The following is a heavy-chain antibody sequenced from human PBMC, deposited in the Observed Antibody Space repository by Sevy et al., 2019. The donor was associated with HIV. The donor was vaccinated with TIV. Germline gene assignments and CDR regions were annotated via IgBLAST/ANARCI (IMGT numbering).Heavy chain of an antibody. Sequence: ASVKVSCKASGYTFNSHGISWVRQAPGQGLEWMGWISAFNGNKNSAQKFQGRVAMTTDTSTSTAYMELRGLKPDDTAVYYCARDRMLYDSGSDHPLAYWGQRTLVTVSS. D-gene: IGHD3-10*01. CDR1: GYTFNSHG. V-gene: IGHV1-18*01. CDR3: ARDRMLYDSGSDHPLAY. J-gene: IGHJ4*02. CDR2: ISAFNGNK.